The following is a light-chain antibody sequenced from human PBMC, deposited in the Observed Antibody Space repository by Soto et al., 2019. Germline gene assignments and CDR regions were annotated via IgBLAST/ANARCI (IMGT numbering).Light chain of an antibody. Sequence: QSALTQPASVSGSPGQSITISCTGTSSDVGDYNYVSWYQQHPGKAPKLMIYNVSNRPSGVSNRCSGSMSGNTASLPISWRHAADEADYYCSSYSTSGTLVFGGGTKLTVL. V-gene: IGLV2-14*01. J-gene: IGLJ2*01. CDR3: SSYSTSGTLV. CDR2: NVS. CDR1: SSDVGDYNY.